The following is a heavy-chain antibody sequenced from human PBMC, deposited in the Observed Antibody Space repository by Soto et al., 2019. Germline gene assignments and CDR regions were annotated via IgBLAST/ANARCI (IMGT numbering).Heavy chain of an antibody. V-gene: IGHV1-69*04. Sequence: SVKVSCKASGGTFSSYTISWVRQAPGQGLEWMGRIIPILGIANYAQKFQGRVTITADKSTSTAYMELSSLRSEDTAVYYCARDRDGGGDCFKWFGPLCQGTLVTVYS. CDR1: GGTFSSYT. CDR2: IIPILGIA. D-gene: IGHD2-21*02. J-gene: IGHJ5*02. CDR3: ARDRDGGGDCFKWFGP.